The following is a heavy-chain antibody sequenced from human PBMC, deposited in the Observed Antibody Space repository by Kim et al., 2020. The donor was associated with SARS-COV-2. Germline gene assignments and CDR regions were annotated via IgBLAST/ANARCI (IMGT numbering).Heavy chain of an antibody. D-gene: IGHD3-10*01. CDR1: GGSISSSSYF. CDR2: IYYSGST. J-gene: IGHJ6*04. CDR3: ARGRGGHLWSYGIDG. Sequence: SETLSLTCTVSGGSISSSSYFWGWIRQPPGKGLEWIGSIYYSGSTYYNPSLKSRVTISVDTSKNQFSLKLGSATAADTAVYYCARGRGGHLWSYGIDGWGEGTTVTVAS. V-gene: IGHV4-39*01.